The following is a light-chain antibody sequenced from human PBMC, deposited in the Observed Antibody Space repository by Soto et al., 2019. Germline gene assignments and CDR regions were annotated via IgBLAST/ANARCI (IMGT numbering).Light chain of an antibody. J-gene: IGKJ5*01. V-gene: IGKV1-39*01. CDR3: QQSYSTTFT. CDR2: GAY. CDR1: QYISSY. Sequence: DIQMTQSPSSLSASFGDRVTITCRASQYISSYLNWYHHKPGKAPQLLIYGAYNLQSGVPSRFSGSGSGTDFTLTISSLQPADFGTFYCQQSYSTTFTFGQGTRLEI.